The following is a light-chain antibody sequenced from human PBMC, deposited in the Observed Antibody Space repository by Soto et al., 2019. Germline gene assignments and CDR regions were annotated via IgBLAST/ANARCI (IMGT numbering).Light chain of an antibody. CDR1: QSISSSY. J-gene: IGKJ2*01. Sequence: EIVLTQSPGTLSLSPGERATLSCRASQSISSSYLAWYQQKPGQAPRLLIYGASSRATGIPDRFSGSGSGTDFTLTISRLEPEDFAVYYCQQYGGARGYTFGQGTKVEIK. CDR2: GAS. V-gene: IGKV3-20*01. CDR3: QQYGGARGYT.